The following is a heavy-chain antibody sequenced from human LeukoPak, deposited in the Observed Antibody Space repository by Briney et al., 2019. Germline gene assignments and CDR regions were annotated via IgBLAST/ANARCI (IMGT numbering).Heavy chain of an antibody. CDR1: GFTFSSYW. J-gene: IGHJ4*02. CDR2: INTDGSTT. Sequence: GGSLRLSCVGSGFTFSSYWMLWVRQAPGKGLVWDSRINTDGSTTSYADSVKGRFTFSRDNAKNTQYLQMNSLRAEDTAVYYCTRYLSGGFDSWGQGTLVTVSS. CDR3: TRYLSGGFDS. D-gene: IGHD2-15*01. V-gene: IGHV3-74*01.